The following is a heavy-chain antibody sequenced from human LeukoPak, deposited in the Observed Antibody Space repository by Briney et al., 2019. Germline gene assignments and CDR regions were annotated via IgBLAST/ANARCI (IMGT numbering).Heavy chain of an antibody. D-gene: IGHD5-24*01. V-gene: IGHV3-23*01. J-gene: IGHJ4*02. Sequence: GGSLRLSCVASGFTFSSSAMNWVRQTQGKGLEWVATISETGSRTYYAESVKGRFTISRDNSNNTLYLQVNSLRAEDTAVYYCAKTISVRTFDSWGQGTLVTVSS. CDR3: AKTISVRTFDS. CDR2: ISETGSRT. CDR1: GFTFSSSA.